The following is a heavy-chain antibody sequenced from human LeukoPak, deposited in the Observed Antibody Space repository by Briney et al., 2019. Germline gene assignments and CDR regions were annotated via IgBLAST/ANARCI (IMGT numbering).Heavy chain of an antibody. J-gene: IGHJ4*02. Sequence: GGSLRLSCAASGFTFSTSAMGWVRQAPGKGLEWVSSIKGGGGDPFYADSVKGRFTISRDNSKNTLFLQLNSLRADDSPVYYCAKGGHDFNPFYWWGQGTLVTVSS. CDR1: GFTFSTSA. CDR2: IKGGGGDP. V-gene: IGHV3-23*01. D-gene: IGHD2-21*02. CDR3: AKGGHDFNPFYW.